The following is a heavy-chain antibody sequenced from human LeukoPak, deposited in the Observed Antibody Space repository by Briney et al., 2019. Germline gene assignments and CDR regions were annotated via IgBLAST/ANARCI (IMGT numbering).Heavy chain of an antibody. CDR3: ARLGNNLGATTFGWFDP. Sequence: PSETLSLTCTVSGGSTSSYYWSWIRQPPGKGLEWIGHIYYTGSTNYNPSLKSRVTISVDTSKNPFSLKLSSVTAADTAVYYCARLGNNLGATTFGWFDPWGQGTLVTVSS. CDR1: GGSTSSYY. D-gene: IGHD1-26*01. CDR2: IYYTGST. V-gene: IGHV4-59*08. J-gene: IGHJ5*02.